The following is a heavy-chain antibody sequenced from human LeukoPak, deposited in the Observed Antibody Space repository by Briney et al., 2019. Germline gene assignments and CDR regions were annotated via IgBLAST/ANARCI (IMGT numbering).Heavy chain of an antibody. CDR2: IKQDGSEK. V-gene: IGHV3-7*01. CDR3: ARDVSGWAHYYFDY. J-gene: IGHJ4*02. CDR1: GFTFSSYW. Sequence: GGSLRLSCAASGFTFSSYWTSWVRQAPGKGLEWVANIKQDGSEKYYVDSVKGRFTISRDNAKNSLYLQMNSLRAEDTAVYYCARDVSGWAHYYFDYWGQGTLVTVSS. D-gene: IGHD6-19*01.